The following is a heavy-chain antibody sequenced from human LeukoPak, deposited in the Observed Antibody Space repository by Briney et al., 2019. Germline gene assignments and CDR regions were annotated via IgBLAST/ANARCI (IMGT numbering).Heavy chain of an antibody. CDR3: ARPGSYYYDSSGRDAFDI. CDR1: GYSFTSYW. Sequence: GESLKISCKGSGYSFTSYWISWVREMPGKGLEWMGRIDPSDSYTNYSPSFQGHVTISADKSISTAYLQWSSLKASDTAMYYCARPGSYYYDSSGRDAFDIWGQGTMVTVSS. V-gene: IGHV5-10-1*01. J-gene: IGHJ3*02. D-gene: IGHD3-22*01. CDR2: IDPSDSYT.